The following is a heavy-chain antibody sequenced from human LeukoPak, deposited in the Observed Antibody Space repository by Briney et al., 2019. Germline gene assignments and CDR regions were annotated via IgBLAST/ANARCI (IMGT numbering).Heavy chain of an antibody. CDR2: ISGSGSSA. V-gene: IGHV3-23*01. J-gene: IGHJ3*01. CDR3: AKTPPTGIMGPTPETGAPP. D-gene: IGHD1-26*01. CDR1: GFTFVSYA. Sequence: PGGSLKLSCAASGFTFVSYAMSWVRQAPGKGLEWVSAISGSGSSAYYADSVKGRFTISRDNSKNTIYLQMNSLRVEDTAVYYCAKTPPTGIMGPTPETGAPPWGQGTMVTVSS.